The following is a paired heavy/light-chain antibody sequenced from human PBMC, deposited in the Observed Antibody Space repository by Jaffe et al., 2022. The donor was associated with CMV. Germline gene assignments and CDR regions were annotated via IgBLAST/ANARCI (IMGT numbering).Heavy chain of an antibody. J-gene: IGHJ4*02. V-gene: IGHV4-39*01. CDR3: ARLGFPGNYYGPEAPKKTDDY. CDR1: GGSISSSSYY. D-gene: IGHD3-10*01. CDR2: IYYSGST. Sequence: QLQLQESGPGLVKPSETLSLTCTVSGGSISSSSYYWGWIRQPPGKGLEWIGSIYYSGSTYYNPSLKSRVTISVDTSKNQFSLKLSSVTAADTAVYYCARLGFPGNYYGPEAPKKTDDYWGQGTLVTVSS.
Light chain of an antibody. V-gene: IGKV1-5*03. Sequence: DIQMTQSPSTLSASVGDRVTITCRASQSISSWLAWYQQKPGKAPKLLIYKASSLESGVPSRFSGSGSGTEFTLTISSLQPDDFATYYCQQYNSYFLAFGQGTRLEIK. CDR1: QSISSW. CDR3: QQYNSYFLA. CDR2: KAS. J-gene: IGKJ5*01.